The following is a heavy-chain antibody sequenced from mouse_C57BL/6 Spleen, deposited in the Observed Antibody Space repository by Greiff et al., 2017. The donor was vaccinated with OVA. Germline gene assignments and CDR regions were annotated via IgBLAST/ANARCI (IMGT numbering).Heavy chain of an antibody. D-gene: IGHD1-3*01. CDR1: GYTFTTYP. Sequence: QVQLKESGAELVKPGASVKMSCKASGYTFTTYPIEWMKQNHGKSLEWIGNFHPYNDDTKYNEKFKGKATLTVEKSSSTVYLELSRLTSDDSAVYYCARGGGKGDYYAMDYWGQGTSVTVSS. V-gene: IGHV1-47*01. CDR2: FHPYNDDT. CDR3: ARGGGKGDYYAMDY. J-gene: IGHJ4*01.